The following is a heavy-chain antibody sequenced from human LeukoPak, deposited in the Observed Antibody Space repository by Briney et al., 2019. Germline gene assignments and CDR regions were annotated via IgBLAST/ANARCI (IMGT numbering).Heavy chain of an antibody. CDR2: VHTSGGS. CDR1: GASISHYY. J-gene: IGHJ4*02. Sequence: PSETLSLTCTVSGASISHYYWSWIRQPPEKGLEWMGHVHTSGGSTYYPPLKTRLTMSIDTSRSQLFLKLTSVTAADTAVYFCARLGSYHDFWGQGALVTVSS. D-gene: IGHD3-10*01. CDR3: ARLGSYHDF. V-gene: IGHV4-4*09.